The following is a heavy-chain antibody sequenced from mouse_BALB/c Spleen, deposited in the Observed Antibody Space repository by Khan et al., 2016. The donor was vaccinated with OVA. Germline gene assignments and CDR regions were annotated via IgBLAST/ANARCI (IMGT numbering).Heavy chain of an antibody. J-gene: IGHJ2*01. CDR2: INPTSGYT. CDR3: TRDRFTY. Sequence: QVQLKESGAELAKPGASVKMSCKASGYTFTNYWMNWVKQRPGQGLEWIGYINPTSGYTDYNEKFKDRATLTADKSSSTAYMQLSRLTSDNSAVNCGTRDRFTYWGQGTTLTVSS. CDR1: GYTFTNYW. V-gene: IGHV1-7*01.